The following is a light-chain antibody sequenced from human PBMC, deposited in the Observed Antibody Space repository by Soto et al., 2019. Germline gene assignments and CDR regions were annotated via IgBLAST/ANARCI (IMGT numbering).Light chain of an antibody. CDR1: VGL. CDR3: CLYVGGRTYL. V-gene: IGLV2-23*01. Sequence: QSALTQPASVSGSPGQSITISCTGTVGLVSWYQQHPGKVPKLIIYDDTKRPSGVSSRFSGSKPGNTASLTISGLQTEDEADYYCCLYVGGRTYLFGTGTKVTVL. J-gene: IGLJ1*01. CDR2: DDT.